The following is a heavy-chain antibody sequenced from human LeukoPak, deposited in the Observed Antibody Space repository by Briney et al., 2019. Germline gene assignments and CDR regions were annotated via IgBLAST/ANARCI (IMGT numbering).Heavy chain of an antibody. D-gene: IGHD1-20*01. Sequence: ASLKLSCMSSGYTFTSYYMHWVRQAPGQGLDWMGRINPNSGSTNYAQKFQGRVTMTRDTSTSTAYMERSRLRSADTAVYYCARGGAYIWNYYYYYYMVVWGKGTTVTVSS. V-gene: IGHV1-2*02. CDR3: ARGGAYIWNYYYYYYMVV. J-gene: IGHJ6*03. CDR1: GYTFTSYY. CDR2: INPNSGST.